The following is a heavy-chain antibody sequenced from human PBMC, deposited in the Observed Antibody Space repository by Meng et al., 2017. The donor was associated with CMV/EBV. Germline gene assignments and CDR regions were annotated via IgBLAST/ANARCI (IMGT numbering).Heavy chain of an antibody. Sequence: HLRVPGSGPGTLTPSVTLAPTCTGHGGTISSSSYYWGWIRQPQGKGLEWIGSIYYSGSTYYNPSLKSRVTISVDTSKNQFSLKLSSVTAADTAVYYCARGVVTMIVVYDPWGQGTLVTVSS. D-gene: IGHD3-22*01. V-gene: IGHV4-39*07. CDR1: GGTISSSSYY. J-gene: IGHJ5*02. CDR3: ARGVVTMIVVYDP. CDR2: IYYSGST.